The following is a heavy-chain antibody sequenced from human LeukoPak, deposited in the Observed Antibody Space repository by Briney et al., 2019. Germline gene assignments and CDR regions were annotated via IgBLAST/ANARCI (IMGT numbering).Heavy chain of an antibody. V-gene: IGHV3-23*01. CDR2: ISGSGGST. CDR3: AKVLYSSGWYEVEHLYYFDY. Sequence: GGSLRLSCAASGFTFGSYAMSWVRQAPGKGLEWVSAISGSGGSTYYADSVKGRFTISRDNSKNTLYLQMNSLRAEDTAVYYCAKVLYSSGWYEVEHLYYFDYWGQGTLVTVSS. J-gene: IGHJ4*02. D-gene: IGHD6-19*01. CDR1: GFTFGSYA.